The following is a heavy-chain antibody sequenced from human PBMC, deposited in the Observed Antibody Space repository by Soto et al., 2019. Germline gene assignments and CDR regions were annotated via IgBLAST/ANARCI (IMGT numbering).Heavy chain of an antibody. CDR1: CVSISENH. J-gene: IGHJ4*01. CDR3: ARFGAAAAHDDN. D-gene: IGHD6-13*01. CDR2: VHFSGST. Sequence: QVRLQESGPGLVKPSQTLSLTCDVSCVSISENHWSWIRQAPGKGLEWVGYVHFSGSTTYNTSLAPRLNISFDMSKSQVYLQLPSVPAADTAVYYCARFGAAAAHDDNWGRVVLVTVAS. V-gene: IGHV4-59*01.